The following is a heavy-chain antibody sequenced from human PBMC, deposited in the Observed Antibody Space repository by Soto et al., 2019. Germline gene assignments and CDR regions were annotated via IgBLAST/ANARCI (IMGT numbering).Heavy chain of an antibody. CDR2: ISDSGGST. CDR3: AKSGPRGYSYGYFDY. D-gene: IGHD5-18*01. Sequence: PGGSLRLSCAASGFTFSTYALSLVRQAPGKGLEWVSAISDSGGSTYYAASVEGRFTISRDNYKNTLYFLMNSLRAEDTAVYYCAKSGPRGYSYGYFDYWGQGTMVTVSS. V-gene: IGHV3-23*01. CDR1: GFTFSTYA. J-gene: IGHJ4*02.